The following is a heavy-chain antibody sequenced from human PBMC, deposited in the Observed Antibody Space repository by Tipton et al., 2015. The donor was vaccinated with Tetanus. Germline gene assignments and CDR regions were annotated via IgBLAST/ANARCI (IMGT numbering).Heavy chain of an antibody. J-gene: IGHJ2*01. Sequence: QLVQSGAEVKKPGESLNISCKGSGYNFISYWIAWVRHMPGKGLEWMGVIYPADSDIRSSPSFQGQVTISADKSITTAYLQWSNLKASDTAMYYCARRLGPYTGDQIWHFDLWGRGTMVTVSS. CDR1: GYNFISYW. D-gene: IGHD7-27*01. CDR3: ARRLGPYTGDQIWHFDL. V-gene: IGHV5-51*01. CDR2: IYPADSDI.